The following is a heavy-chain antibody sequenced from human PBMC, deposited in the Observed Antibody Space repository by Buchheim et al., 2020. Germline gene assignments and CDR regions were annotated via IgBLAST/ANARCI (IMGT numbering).Heavy chain of an antibody. V-gene: IGHV3-21*02. CDR2: IRGNSNYI. D-gene: IGHD6-19*01. J-gene: IGHJ1*01. Sequence: EVQLMESGGGLVKPGESLTLSCAVSGLTFSHFTMNWVRQAPGKGLEWVSAIRGNSNYIYYSDSVKGRFTISRDNAKNSLYLQMNSLRSEDSAVYFCATGTSGRHWGQGTL. CDR1: GLTFSHFT. CDR3: ATGTSGRH.